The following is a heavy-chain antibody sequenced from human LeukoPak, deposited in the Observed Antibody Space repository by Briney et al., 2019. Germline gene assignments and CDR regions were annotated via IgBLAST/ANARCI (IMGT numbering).Heavy chain of an antibody. CDR1: GGSISSSSYY. J-gene: IGHJ6*02. CDR3: ARDRRGSVPAARDYYYYGTDV. Sequence: SETLSLTCTVSGGSISSSSYYWGWIRQPPGKGLEWIGSIYYSGSTYYNPSLKSRVTISVDTSKNQFSLKLSSVTAADTAVYYCARDRRGSVPAARDYYYYGTDVWGQGTTVTVSS. V-gene: IGHV4-39*07. CDR2: IYYSGST. D-gene: IGHD2-2*01.